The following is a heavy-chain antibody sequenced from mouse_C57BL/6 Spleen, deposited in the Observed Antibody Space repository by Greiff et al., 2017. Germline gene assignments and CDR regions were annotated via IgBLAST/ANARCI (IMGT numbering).Heavy chain of an antibody. J-gene: IGHJ3*01. CDR3: AREEGFAY. CDR2: IYPGSGNT. CDR1: GYTFTDYY. V-gene: IGHV1-76*01. Sequence: VQLQQSVAELVRPGASVKLSCKASGYTFTDYYINWVKQRPGQGLEWIARIYPGSGNTYYNEKFKGKATLTAEKSSSTAYMQLSSLTSEDSAVYFCAREEGFAYWGQGTLVTVSA.